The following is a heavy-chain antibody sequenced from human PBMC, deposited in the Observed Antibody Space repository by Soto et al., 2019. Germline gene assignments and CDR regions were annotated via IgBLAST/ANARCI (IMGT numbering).Heavy chain of an antibody. CDR2: IYDSGST. V-gene: IGHV4-59*01. CDR1: GGSISNYY. CDR3: AAAPRY. Sequence: QVQLQESGPGLVKPSETLSLTCTVSGGSISNYYWSWVRQPPGKGLEWIGYIYDSGSTNYNPSLNSGGPIFVATSKNQFSLRLTPVTAADTAVYYCAAAPRYWGQGPLVTVSS. D-gene: IGHD2-15*01. J-gene: IGHJ4*02.